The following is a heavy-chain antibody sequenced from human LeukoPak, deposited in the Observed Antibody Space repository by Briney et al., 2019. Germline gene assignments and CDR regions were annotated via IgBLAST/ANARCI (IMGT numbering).Heavy chain of an antibody. V-gene: IGHV1-8*03. CDR3: ARGRGTSGSNRDFYYYYYMDV. Sequence: ASVKVSCNTSGYSFTSYDINWVRQAPGQGLEWMGWVNPKSGNTGYKQKFQGRVTITRDTSISAAYMELSSLRSDDRAIYYCARGRGTSGSNRDFYYYYYMDVWGTGTTVIVSS. D-gene: IGHD2-2*01. CDR1: GYSFTSYD. J-gene: IGHJ6*03. CDR2: VNPKSGNT.